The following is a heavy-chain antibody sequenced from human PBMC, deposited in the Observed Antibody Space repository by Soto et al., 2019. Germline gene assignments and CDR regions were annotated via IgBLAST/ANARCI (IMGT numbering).Heavy chain of an antibody. J-gene: IGHJ4*02. V-gene: IGHV3-15*01. CDR3: TTDAAIF. D-gene: IGHD2-2*02. CDR2: IKSISDGGTT. CDR1: GFTFSNAW. Sequence: EVQLVESGGGLVKPGGSLRLSCAASGFTFSNAWMSWVRQAPGKGLEWVGRIKSISDGGTTDYAAPVKGRFTISREDSKNTLYLQMNSLKTEDTAVYFCTTDAAIFWCQGTLVTVSS.